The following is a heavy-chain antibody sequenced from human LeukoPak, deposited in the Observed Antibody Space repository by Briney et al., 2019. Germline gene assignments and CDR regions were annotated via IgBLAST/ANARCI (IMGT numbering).Heavy chain of an antibody. CDR2: ISSSSSYI. Sequence: PGGSLRLSCAASGFTFSSYSMNWVRQAPGKGLEWVSSISSSSSYIYYADSVKGRFTISRDNAKNSLYLQMNSLRAEDTAVYYCARDQSSFAGYNYFDYWGQGTLVTVSS. CDR3: ARDQSSFAGYNYFDY. D-gene: IGHD6-13*01. CDR1: GFTFSSYS. J-gene: IGHJ4*02. V-gene: IGHV3-21*01.